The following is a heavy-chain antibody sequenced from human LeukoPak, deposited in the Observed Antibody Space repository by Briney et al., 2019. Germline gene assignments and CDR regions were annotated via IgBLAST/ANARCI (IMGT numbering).Heavy chain of an antibody. CDR2: INHNGNT. V-gene: IGHV4-34*01. CDR1: GGSFSGYY. D-gene: IGHD4-11*01. J-gene: IGHJ6*03. Sequence: SETLSLTCAVYGGSFSGYYWSWIRQPPGKGLEWIGEINHNGNTNYNPSLKSRVTISVDTSKNQFSLKVSSVTAADSAVYYCARWPRERNRITVTNYYYYMDVWGRGTTVTVSS. CDR3: ARWPRERNRITVTNYYYYMDV.